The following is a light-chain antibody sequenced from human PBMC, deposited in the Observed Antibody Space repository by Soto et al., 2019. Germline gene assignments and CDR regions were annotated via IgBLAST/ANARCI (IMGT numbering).Light chain of an antibody. V-gene: IGKV3-20*01. Sequence: EIVLTQSPGTLSLSPGESATLSCRASQSVTSSYLAWWQQKPGQAPRLLIYGASSRATGIPDRFSGSGSGTDFTLTISRLEPEDFAVYFCQQYGSSPTTFGQGTKVDNK. J-gene: IGKJ1*01. CDR1: QSVTSSY. CDR3: QQYGSSPTT. CDR2: GAS.